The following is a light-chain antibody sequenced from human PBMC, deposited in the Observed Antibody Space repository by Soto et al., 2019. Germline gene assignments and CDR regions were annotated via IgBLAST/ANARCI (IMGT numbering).Light chain of an antibody. J-gene: IGLJ1*01. CDR1: SSNIGNSF. CDR2: DNN. CDR3: GAWDGGLSAFV. V-gene: IGLV1-51*01. Sequence: QSVLTQPPSVSAALGRTVTISCSGSSSNIGNSFVSWYQQLPGTAPRLLIYDNNERPSGIPDRFSGSKSGTSATLGITGLQTGDEADYYCGAWDGGLSAFVFGTGTKLTVL.